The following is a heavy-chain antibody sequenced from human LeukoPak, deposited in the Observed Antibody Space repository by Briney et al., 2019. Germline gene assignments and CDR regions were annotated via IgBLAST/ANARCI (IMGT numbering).Heavy chain of an antibody. Sequence: SETLSLTCTVSGGSISSSSYYWGWIRQPPGKGLEWIGSIYYSGSTYYNPSLKSRVTISVDTSKNQFSLKLSSVTAADTAVYYCARGFEGSPFDYWGQGTLVTVPS. CDR3: ARGFEGSPFDY. J-gene: IGHJ4*02. D-gene: IGHD3-10*01. CDR2: IYYSGST. V-gene: IGHV4-39*01. CDR1: GGSISSSSYY.